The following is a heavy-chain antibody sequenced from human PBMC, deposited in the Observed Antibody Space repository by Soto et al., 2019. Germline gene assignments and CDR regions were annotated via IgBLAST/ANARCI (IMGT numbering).Heavy chain of an antibody. CDR1: GYSFTSYW. D-gene: IGHD1-7*01. CDR3: ARVLLETGTTGWFDP. Sequence: GESLKISCKGSGYSFTSYWINWVRQMPGKGLEWIGRIDPSHSYTNYSPSFQGHVTISADKPISTAYLQWSSLKASDTAMYYCARVLLETGTTGWFDPWGQGTLVTVSS. V-gene: IGHV5-10-1*01. J-gene: IGHJ5*02. CDR2: IDPSHSYT.